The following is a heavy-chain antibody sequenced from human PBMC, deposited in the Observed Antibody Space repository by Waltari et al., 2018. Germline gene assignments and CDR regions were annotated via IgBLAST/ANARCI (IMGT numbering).Heavy chain of an antibody. CDR1: GFTVSSNY. CDR2: IYSDGRT. D-gene: IGHD6-19*01. J-gene: IGHJ4*02. CDR3: AKDAGPVAAEGDY. V-gene: IGHV3-66*01. Sequence: EVQLVESGGGLVQPGGSLRLSLAASGFTVSSNYMSWVRQAPGKGLEWVSLIYSDGRTYYADSVKGRFTISRDNYKNTVYLQMSRLRVEDTAVYYCAKDAGPVAAEGDYWGQGTLVTVSS.